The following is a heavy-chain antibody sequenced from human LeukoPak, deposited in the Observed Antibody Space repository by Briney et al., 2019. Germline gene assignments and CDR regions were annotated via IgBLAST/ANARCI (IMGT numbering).Heavy chain of an antibody. J-gene: IGHJ5*02. D-gene: IGHD3-16*01. CDR2: TYYRSKWYN. CDR3: ARDLGDAGFDP. CDR1: GDSFSSNSAA. V-gene: IGHV6-1*01. Sequence: SQTLSLTCAISGDSFSSNSAAWDWITQSPSRGLEWLGRTYYRSKWYNDYAVSVKSRITINPDTSKNQFSLQLNSVTPEDTAVYYCARDLGDAGFDPWGQGTLVTVSS.